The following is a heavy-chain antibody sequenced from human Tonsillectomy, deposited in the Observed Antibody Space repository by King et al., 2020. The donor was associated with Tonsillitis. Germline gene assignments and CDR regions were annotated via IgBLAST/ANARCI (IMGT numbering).Heavy chain of an antibody. CDR1: GFTFSSYT. V-gene: IGHV3-30-3*01. Sequence: VQLVESGGGVVQPGRSLRLSCTASGFTFSSYTIHWVRQAPGKGLEWVAVISFDGSRKYYPDSVKGRLTISRDNSRKTLNRQMNSLRPEDTAVYYCARDRGSASFDYWGQGTLVTVSS. CDR3: ARDRGSASFDY. CDR2: ISFDGSRK. D-gene: IGHD2-15*01. J-gene: IGHJ4*01.